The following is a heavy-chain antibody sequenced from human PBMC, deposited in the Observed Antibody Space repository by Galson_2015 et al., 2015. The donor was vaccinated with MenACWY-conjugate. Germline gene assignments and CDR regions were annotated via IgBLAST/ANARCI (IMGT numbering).Heavy chain of an antibody. Sequence: SLRLSCAASGFTFSDYAMSWVRQAPGKGLEWVSGIGGSGGRTYYADSVKGRFTISRDNSKNTLHLQMNSLRAEDTAVYYCAKDSAYYSKNWDCFDYWGQGTLVTVSS. V-gene: IGHV3-23*01. CDR3: AKDSAYYSKNWDCFDY. D-gene: IGHD3-10*01. J-gene: IGHJ4*02. CDR2: IGGSGGRT. CDR1: GFTFSDYA.